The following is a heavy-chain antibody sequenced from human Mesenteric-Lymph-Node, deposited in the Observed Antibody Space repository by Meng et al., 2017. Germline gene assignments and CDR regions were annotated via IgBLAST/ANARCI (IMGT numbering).Heavy chain of an antibody. CDR3: ARDLGAGYSSSWYGGNDAFDI. CDR1: GFTFSGYW. V-gene: IGHV3-7*01. CDR2: INKDGSQS. Sequence: GESLKISCATSGFTFSGYWMTWVRQAPGKGLEWVANINKDGSQSSYVDSVKGRFTISRDNAKSSLFLQMNSLTVEDTAVYYCARDLGAGYSSSWYGGNDAFDIWGQGTMVTVSS. D-gene: IGHD6-13*01. J-gene: IGHJ3*02.